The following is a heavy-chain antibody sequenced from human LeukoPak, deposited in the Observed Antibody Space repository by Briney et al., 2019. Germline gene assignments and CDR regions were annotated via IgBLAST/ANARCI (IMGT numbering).Heavy chain of an antibody. CDR1: GFTFSNYD. J-gene: IGHJ4*02. CDR3: ASSPAYSSSWYAIDN. CDR2: IGTAGDT. Sequence: GGSLRLSCAASGFTFSNYDLHWVRQAAGKGLEWVSAIGTAGDTYYPGSVKGRFTISRENAKNSLCLQMNSLSAGDTAVYYCASSPAYSSSWYAIDNWGQGTLVTVSS. V-gene: IGHV3-13*01. D-gene: IGHD6-13*01.